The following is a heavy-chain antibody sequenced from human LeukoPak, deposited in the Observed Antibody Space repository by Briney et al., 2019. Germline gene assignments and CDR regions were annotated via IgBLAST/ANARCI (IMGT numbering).Heavy chain of an antibody. CDR1: GGSISSGGSY. CDR3: ARGISGTVTTLFDY. J-gene: IGHJ4*02. Sequence: PSETLSLTCTVSGGSISSGGSYWSWIRQHPGTGLEWIGYIYYSGSTYYNPSLKSRVTISVDTSKNQFSLKLSSVTAADTAVYYCARGISGTVTTLFDYWGQGTLVTVSS. D-gene: IGHD4-17*01. V-gene: IGHV4-31*03. CDR2: IYYSGST.